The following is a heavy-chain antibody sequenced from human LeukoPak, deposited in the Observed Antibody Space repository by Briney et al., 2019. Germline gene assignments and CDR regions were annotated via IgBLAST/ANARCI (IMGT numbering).Heavy chain of an antibody. V-gene: IGHV1-18*01. Sequence: ASVKVSCKASGYTFTSYGISWVRQAPGQGLEWMGWISAYNGNTNYAQKLQGRVTMTRDTSTSTVYMELSSLRSEDTAVYYCARADPTGPGSWLVDPWGQGTLVTVSS. D-gene: IGHD6-13*01. CDR2: ISAYNGNT. CDR3: ARADPTGPGSWLVDP. J-gene: IGHJ5*02. CDR1: GYTFTSYG.